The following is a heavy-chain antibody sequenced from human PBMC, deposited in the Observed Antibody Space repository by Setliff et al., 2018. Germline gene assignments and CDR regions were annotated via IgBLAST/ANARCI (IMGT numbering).Heavy chain of an antibody. D-gene: IGHD2-21*01. CDR3: VRDSPYCVNGVCRGY. V-gene: IGHV3-48*04. J-gene: IGHJ4*02. CDR1: GFTSGNKD. Sequence: PSETLSLSCAASGFTSGNKDIHWVRQAPGKGLEWVSYITSSGTTTFYTDSVKGRFAISRDNAKNSLYLQMNNLRAEDTAVYYCVRDSPYCVNGVCRGYWGQGTQVTVSS. CDR2: ITSSGTTT.